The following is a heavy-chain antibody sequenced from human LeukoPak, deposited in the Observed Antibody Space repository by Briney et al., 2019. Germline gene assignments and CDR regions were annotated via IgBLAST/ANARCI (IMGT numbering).Heavy chain of an antibody. CDR2: IIPIFGTA. CDR3: AKGEMATITPFDY. V-gene: IGHV1-69*13. J-gene: IGHJ4*02. Sequence: SVKVSCKASGGTFSSYAISWVRQAPGQGLEWMGGIIPIFGTANYAQKFQGRVTITADESTSTAYMELSSLRPEDTAVYYCAKGEMATITPFDYWGQGTLVTVSS. CDR1: GGTFSSYA. D-gene: IGHD5-24*01.